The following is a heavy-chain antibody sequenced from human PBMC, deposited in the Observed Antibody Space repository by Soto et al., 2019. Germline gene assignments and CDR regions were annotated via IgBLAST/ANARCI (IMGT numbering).Heavy chain of an antibody. Sequence: ASVKVSCKASGYDVTRYYIHWVRQGPGQGLEWIGIINPTGGGRTKYAQKFQGRVTVTSDRSTSTVYMELTSLRSDDTAVYYCAKVGENEGDPHLDYYYSGMDVWGQGTTVTVYS. J-gene: IGHJ6*02. V-gene: IGHV1-46*01. D-gene: IGHD1-1*01. CDR2: INPTGGGRT. CDR1: GYDVTRYY. CDR3: AKVGENEGDPHLDYYYSGMDV.